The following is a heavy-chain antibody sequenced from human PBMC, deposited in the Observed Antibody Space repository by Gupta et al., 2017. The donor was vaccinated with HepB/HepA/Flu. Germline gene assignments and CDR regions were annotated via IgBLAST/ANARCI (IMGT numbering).Heavy chain of an antibody. CDR3: AKAWYSSGWSHFDY. D-gene: IGHD6-19*01. V-gene: IGHV3-30*18. CDR1: GFTFSSYG. Sequence: QVQLVESGGGVVQPGRSLRLPCAASGFTFSSYGRHWVRQAPGKGLEWVAVISYDGSNKYYADSVKGRFTISRDNSKNTLYLQMNSLRAEDTAVYYCAKAWYSSGWSHFDYWGQGTLVTVSS. J-gene: IGHJ4*02. CDR2: ISYDGSNK.